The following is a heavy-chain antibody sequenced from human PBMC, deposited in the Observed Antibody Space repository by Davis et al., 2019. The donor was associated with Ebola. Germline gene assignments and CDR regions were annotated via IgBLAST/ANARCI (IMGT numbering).Heavy chain of an antibody. V-gene: IGHV3-33*01. Sequence: PGGSLRLSCAASGFTFSSYGMHWVRQAPGKGLEWVAVIWYDGSNKYYADSVKGRFTISRDNSKNTLYLQMNSLRAEDTAVYYCLITGTTPYYYGMDVWGQGTTVTVSS. CDR3: LITGTTPYYYGMDV. J-gene: IGHJ6*02. D-gene: IGHD1-7*01. CDR1: GFTFSSYG. CDR2: IWYDGSNK.